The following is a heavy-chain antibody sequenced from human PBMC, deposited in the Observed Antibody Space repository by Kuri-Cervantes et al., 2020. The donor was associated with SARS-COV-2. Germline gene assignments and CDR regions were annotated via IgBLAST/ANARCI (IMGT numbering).Heavy chain of an antibody. D-gene: IGHD3-10*01. CDR1: GDSFSGFF. V-gene: IGHV4-34*01. J-gene: IGHJ6*02. CDR3: ASSRGSMDV. Sequence: SETLSLTCSVSGDSFSGFFWSWIRQPPGKGLEWIGEINHSGSTNYNPSLKSRVTISVDMSKNQFSLKLSSVTAADTAVYHCASSRGSMDVWGQGTTVTVSS. CDR2: INHSGST.